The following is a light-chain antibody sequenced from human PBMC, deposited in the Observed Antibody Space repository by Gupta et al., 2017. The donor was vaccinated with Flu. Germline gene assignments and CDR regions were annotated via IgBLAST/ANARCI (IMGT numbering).Light chain of an antibody. J-gene: IGLJ3*02. Sequence: RVSISCAGSRSNGGINAVNWYQHLPGTAPKLLIYGNSQRPSGVPDRFSGSKSGTSASLAISGLRSEDEGDYYCVAWDNSLSGPLFGGGTKLTVL. CDR2: GNS. CDR1: RSNGGINA. V-gene: IGLV1-44*01. CDR3: VAWDNSLSGPL.